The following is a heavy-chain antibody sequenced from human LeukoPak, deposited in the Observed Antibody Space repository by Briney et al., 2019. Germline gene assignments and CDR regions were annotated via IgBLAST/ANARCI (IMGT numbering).Heavy chain of an antibody. CDR1: GFTFSSYS. CDR3: ASTFSAGSIRWEYFDY. J-gene: IGHJ4*02. V-gene: IGHV3-21*06. Sequence: GGSLRLSCVASGFTFSSYSMNWVRQAPWKGLEWVSSISYTAGYIYYADSMKGRFTISRDNAGNSLYLQMNSLRVEDTAVYYCASTFSAGSIRWEYFDYWGQGALVTVSS. CDR2: ISYTAGYI. D-gene: IGHD6-13*01.